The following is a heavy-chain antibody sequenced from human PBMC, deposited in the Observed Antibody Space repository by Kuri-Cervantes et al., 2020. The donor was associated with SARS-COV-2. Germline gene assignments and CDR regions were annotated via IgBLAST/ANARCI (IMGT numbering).Heavy chain of an antibody. CDR1: GFSLSNARMC. Sequence: SGPTLVKPTETLTLTCTVSGFSLSNARMCVSWIRQPPGKALEWLARIDWDDDKYYNTSLKTGLTISKDTSKNQVVLTMTNMDPVDTATYYCARIQATTVIADYWGQGTLVTVSS. CDR3: ARIQATTVIADY. CDR2: IDWDDDK. J-gene: IGHJ4*02. D-gene: IGHD4-11*01. V-gene: IGHV2-70*11.